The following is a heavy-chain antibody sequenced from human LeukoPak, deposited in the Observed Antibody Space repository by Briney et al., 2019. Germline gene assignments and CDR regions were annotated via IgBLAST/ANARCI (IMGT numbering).Heavy chain of an antibody. V-gene: IGHV3-33*01. CDR1: GFTFSSYG. J-gene: IGHJ4*02. CDR2: IWYDGTNK. Sequence: PGRSLRLSCVASGFTFSSYGMHWVRQAPGKGLEWVVVIWYDGTNKYYADFVKGRFTISRDSSKNTLYLQMNSLRAEDTAVYYCARAAYDNSGYLTLWGQGTLVTVSS. D-gene: IGHD3-22*01. CDR3: ARAAYDNSGYLTL.